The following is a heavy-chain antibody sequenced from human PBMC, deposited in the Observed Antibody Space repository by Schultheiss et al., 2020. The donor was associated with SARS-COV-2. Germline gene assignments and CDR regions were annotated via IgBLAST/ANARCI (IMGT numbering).Heavy chain of an antibody. CDR3: ASGGNWNDRREAFDI. CDR2: INHSGST. D-gene: IGHD1-1*01. J-gene: IGHJ3*02. CDR1: GGSFSGYY. V-gene: IGHV4-34*01. Sequence: SCAVYGGSFSGYYWSWIRQPPGKGLEWIGEINHSGSTNYNPSLKSRVTISVDTSKNQFSLKLSSVTAADTAVYYCASGGNWNDRREAFDIWGQGTMVTVSS.